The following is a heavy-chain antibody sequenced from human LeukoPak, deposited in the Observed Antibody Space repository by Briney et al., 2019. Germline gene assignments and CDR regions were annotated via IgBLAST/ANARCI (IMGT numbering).Heavy chain of an antibody. Sequence: SETLSRTCAVYGGSFSGYYWSWIRQPPGKGLEWIGEINHSGSTNYNPSLKSRVTISVDTSKNQFSLKLSSVTAADTAVYYCARLYLAPQNWFDPWGQGTLVTVSS. D-gene: IGHD2-8*01. V-gene: IGHV4-34*01. J-gene: IGHJ5*02. CDR3: ARLYLAPQNWFDP. CDR2: INHSGST. CDR1: GGSFSGYY.